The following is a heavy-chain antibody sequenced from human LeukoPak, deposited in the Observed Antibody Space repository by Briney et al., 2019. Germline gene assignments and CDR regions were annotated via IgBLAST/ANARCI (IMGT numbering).Heavy chain of an antibody. Sequence: SGTLSLTCAISGGSISSSNWWSWVRQPPGKGLEWIGEIYHSGSTNYSPSLKSRVTISVDKSKNQFSLKVTSVTAADTAVYYCARDRTEVVVAATPYYYYYGMDVWGQGTTVTVSS. J-gene: IGHJ6*02. V-gene: IGHV4-4*02. CDR2: IYHSGST. CDR3: ARDRTEVVVAATPYYYYYGMDV. CDR1: GGSISSSNW. D-gene: IGHD2-15*01.